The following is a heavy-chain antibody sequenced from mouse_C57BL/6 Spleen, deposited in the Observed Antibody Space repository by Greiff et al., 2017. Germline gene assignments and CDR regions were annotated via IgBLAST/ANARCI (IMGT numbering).Heavy chain of an antibody. J-gene: IGHJ4*01. Sequence: VQLQQPGAELVKPGASVKLSCKASGYTFTSYWMHWVKQRPGQGLEWIGMIHPNSGSTNYNEKFKSKATLTVDKSSSTAYMQLSSLTAEDSSVCYSAPYGYDAMDYWGQGTSVTGSS. D-gene: IGHD1-1*02. CDR2: IHPNSGST. CDR1: GYTFTSYW. V-gene: IGHV1-64*01. CDR3: APYGYDAMDY.